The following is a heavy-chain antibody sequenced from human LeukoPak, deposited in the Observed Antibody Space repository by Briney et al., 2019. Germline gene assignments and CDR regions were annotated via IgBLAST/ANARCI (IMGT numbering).Heavy chain of an antibody. Sequence: QSGGSLRLSCAASGFTFSSYGMHWVRQAPGKGLEWVAVISYDGSNKYYADSVKGRFTISRDNSKNTLHLQMNSLRAEDTAVYYCAKDIHWFIAARPSYNWFDPWGQGTLVTVSS. J-gene: IGHJ5*02. CDR1: GFTFSSYG. V-gene: IGHV3-30*18. CDR3: AKDIHWFIAARPSYNWFDP. D-gene: IGHD6-6*01. CDR2: ISYDGSNK.